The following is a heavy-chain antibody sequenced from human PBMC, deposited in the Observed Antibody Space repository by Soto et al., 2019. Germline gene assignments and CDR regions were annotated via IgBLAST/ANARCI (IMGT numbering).Heavy chain of an antibody. CDR1: GYTFTNYA. CDR2: INTGKGNT. Sequence: QVQLVQSGAEVKKPGASVMVSCKASGYTFTNYAVHWVRQAPGQRLEWMGWINTGKGNTKISQKFQDRITITSDTSARTAYMDLSSLRSEDTAMYYCARAGDDCSAANCYVLDYWGQGTLVTVSS. J-gene: IGHJ4*02. CDR3: ARAGDDCSAANCYVLDY. V-gene: IGHV1-3*04. D-gene: IGHD2-2*01.